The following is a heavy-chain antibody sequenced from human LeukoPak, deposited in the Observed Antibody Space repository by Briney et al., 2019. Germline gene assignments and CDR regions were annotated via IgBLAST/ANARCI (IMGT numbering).Heavy chain of an antibody. CDR2: INPNSVGT. J-gene: IGHJ5*02. CDR3: ARGGSCSSTSCYTSYWFDP. V-gene: IGHV1-2*02. Sequence: SVKVSCKASGYTFTGYYMHWLRQAPGQRLEWMGWINPNSVGTNYLQKFQAKVTMTRNPSISTAYMELSRLRSADTAVYYCARGGSCSSTSCYTSYWFDPWGQGTLVTVSS. D-gene: IGHD2-2*02. CDR1: GYTFTGYY.